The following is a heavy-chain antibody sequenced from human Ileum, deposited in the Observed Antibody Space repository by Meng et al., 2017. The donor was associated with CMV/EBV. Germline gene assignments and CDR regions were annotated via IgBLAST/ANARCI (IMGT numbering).Heavy chain of an antibody. CDR1: GFIFSDYY. CDR2: ISHSGRTI. Sequence: GGSLRLSCAASGFIFSDYYMSWIRQAPGKGLEWVSYISHSGRTIIYSESVKGRFTISRDNAKNSLFLQMNGLRADDTALYYCVRRNGYLFDYWGQGTLVTVSS. J-gene: IGHJ4*02. D-gene: IGHD5-24*01. CDR3: VRRNGYLFDY. V-gene: IGHV3-11*01.